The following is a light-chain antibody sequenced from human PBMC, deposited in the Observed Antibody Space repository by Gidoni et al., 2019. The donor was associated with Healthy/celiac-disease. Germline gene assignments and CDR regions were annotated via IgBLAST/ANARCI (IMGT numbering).Light chain of an antibody. V-gene: IGLV3-1*01. CDR1: KLGDKY. CDR3: QAWDSSSVV. CDR2: QDS. J-gene: IGLJ2*01. Sequence: YELTQPPSVSVSPGQTASITCSGDKLGDKYACWYQQKPGQSPVLVIYQDSKRPSGIPERFSGSNSGNTATLTISGTQAMDEADYYCQAWDSSSVVFGGGTKLTVL.